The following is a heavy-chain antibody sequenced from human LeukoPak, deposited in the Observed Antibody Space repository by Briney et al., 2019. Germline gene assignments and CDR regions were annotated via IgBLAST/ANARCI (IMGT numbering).Heavy chain of an antibody. CDR1: GGTFSSYA. CDR3: ARGGGYSGSEDYFDY. V-gene: IGHV1-69*06. D-gene: IGHD5-12*01. CDR2: IIPIFGTA. Sequence: SVKVSCKASGGTFSSYAVSWVRQAPGQGLEWMGGIIPIFGTANYAQKFQGRDTITADKSTSTAYMELSSLRSEDTAVYYCARGGGYSGSEDYFDYWGQGTLVTVSS. J-gene: IGHJ4*02.